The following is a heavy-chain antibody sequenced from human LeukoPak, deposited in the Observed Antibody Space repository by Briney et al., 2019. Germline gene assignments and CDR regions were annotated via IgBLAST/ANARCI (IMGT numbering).Heavy chain of an antibody. Sequence: GGSLRLSCAASGFTFSSYGLHWVRQAPGKGLEWVAFIRYDGSNKYYADSVKGRFTISRDNAKNSLYLQMNSLRAEDTAVYYCASTPDMVRGVIADYYYYYYMDVWGKGTTVTVSS. D-gene: IGHD3-10*01. CDR2: IRYDGSNK. V-gene: IGHV3-30*02. CDR3: ASTPDMVRGVIADYYYYYYMDV. CDR1: GFTFSSYG. J-gene: IGHJ6*03.